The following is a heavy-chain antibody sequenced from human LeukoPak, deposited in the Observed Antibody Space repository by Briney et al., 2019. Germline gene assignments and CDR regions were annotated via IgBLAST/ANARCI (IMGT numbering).Heavy chain of an antibody. Sequence: ASVKVSCKASGYTFTSYYMHWVRHAPGQGLEWVGIINPSGGSTSYAQKFQGRVTMTRDTSTSTVYMELSSVRSEDTAVYYCAREGSLDYDFWSGYWTYYGMDVWGQGTTVTVSS. D-gene: IGHD3-3*01. CDR2: INPSGGST. CDR1: GYTFTSYY. J-gene: IGHJ6*02. CDR3: AREGSLDYDFWSGYWTYYGMDV. V-gene: IGHV1-46*01.